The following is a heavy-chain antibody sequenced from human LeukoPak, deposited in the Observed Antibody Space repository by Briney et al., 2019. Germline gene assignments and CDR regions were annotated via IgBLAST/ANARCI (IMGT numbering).Heavy chain of an antibody. CDR1: GFTFSSYG. CDR2: IWYDGSNK. D-gene: IGHD3-10*02. Sequence: AGGSLRLSCAASGFTFSSYGMHWVRQAPGKGLEWVAVIWYDGSNKYYADSVKGRFTISRDNSKNTLYLQMNGLRAEDTAVYYCARFVRGVKGLDYWGQGTLVTVSS. J-gene: IGHJ4*02. CDR3: ARFVRGVKGLDY. V-gene: IGHV3-33*01.